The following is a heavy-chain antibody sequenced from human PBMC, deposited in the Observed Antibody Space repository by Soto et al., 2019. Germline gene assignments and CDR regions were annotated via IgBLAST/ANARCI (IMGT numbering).Heavy chain of an antibody. Sequence: AGGSLRLSCAASGFTFSSYAMSWVRQAPGKGLEWVSTISGSGGNAYYADSVKGRFSISRDNSKNTLRLQMNSLRADDTAVYYCAKDGASGSYPPYYYFGMDVWGQGTTVTASS. CDR3: AKDGASGSYPPYYYFGMDV. V-gene: IGHV3-23*01. CDR1: GFTFSSYA. J-gene: IGHJ6*02. CDR2: ISGSGGNA. D-gene: IGHD1-26*01.